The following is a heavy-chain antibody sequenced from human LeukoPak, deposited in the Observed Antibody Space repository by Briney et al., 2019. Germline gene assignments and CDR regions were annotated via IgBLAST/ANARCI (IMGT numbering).Heavy chain of an antibody. CDR1: GFTFDDYA. CDR2: ISWNSGSI. Sequence: SLRLSCAASGFTFDDYAMRWVRQAPGKGLEWVSGISWNSGSIGYADSVKGRFTISRDNAKNSLYLQMNSLRAEDTALYYCAKLAPNYYDSSGYPKGDDAFDIWGQGTMVTVSS. CDR3: AKLAPNYYDSSGYPKGDDAFDI. J-gene: IGHJ3*02. V-gene: IGHV3-9*01. D-gene: IGHD3-22*01.